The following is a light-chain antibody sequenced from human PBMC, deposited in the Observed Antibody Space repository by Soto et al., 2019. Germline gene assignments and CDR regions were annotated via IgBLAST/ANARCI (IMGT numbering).Light chain of an antibody. CDR2: DVS. CDR1: SSDVGGYNY. V-gene: IGLV2-11*01. CDR3: CSYAGSYTFVYV. Sequence: QSALTQPRSVSGSPGQSVTISCTGTSSDVGGYNYVSWYQQHPGKATKLMIYDVSKRPSGVPDRFSGSKSGNTASLTISGLQAEDEADYYCCSYAGSYTFVYVFGTGTKVTVL. J-gene: IGLJ1*01.